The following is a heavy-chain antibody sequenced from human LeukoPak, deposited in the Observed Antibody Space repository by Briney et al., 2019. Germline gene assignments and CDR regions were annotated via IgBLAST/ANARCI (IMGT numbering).Heavy chain of an antibody. CDR1: GFTFSNAW. J-gene: IGHJ4*02. V-gene: IGHV3-11*01. CDR3: ARSRTFGGVYGY. CDR2: ISSSGSTI. Sequence: GGSLRLSCAASGFTFSNAWMSWIRQAPGKGLEWVSYISSSGSTIYYADSVKGRFTISRDNAKNSLYLQMNSLRAEDTAVYYCARSRTFGGVYGYWGQGTLVTVSS. D-gene: IGHD3-16*01.